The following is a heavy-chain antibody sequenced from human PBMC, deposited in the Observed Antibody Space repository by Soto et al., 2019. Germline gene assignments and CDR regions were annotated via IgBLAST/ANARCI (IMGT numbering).Heavy chain of an antibody. J-gene: IGHJ3*02. CDR3: ARVRGSYSQDAFDI. D-gene: IGHD1-26*01. CDR1: GFTFSSYA. CDR2: ISYDGSNK. Sequence: GGSPRLSCAASGFTFSSYAMHWVPQAPGKGLEWVAVISYDGSNKYYADSVKGRFTISRDNSKNTLYLQMNSLRAEDTAVYYCARVRGSYSQDAFDIWGQGTMVTVSS. V-gene: IGHV3-30-3*01.